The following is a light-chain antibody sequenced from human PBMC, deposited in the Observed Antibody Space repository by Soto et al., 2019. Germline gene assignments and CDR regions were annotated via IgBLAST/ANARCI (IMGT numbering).Light chain of an antibody. V-gene: IGLV2-8*01. CDR2: DVS. Sequence: QSALTQPPSASGSPGQSVTISCTGTSSDVGAYNYVSWYQQHPGKAPKLMIYDVSTRPSGVPYRFSGSKSGNAASLTVSGLQGEDEADYYCSSYAGSSWVFGGGTKVTVL. J-gene: IGLJ3*02. CDR1: SSDVGAYNY. CDR3: SSYAGSSWV.